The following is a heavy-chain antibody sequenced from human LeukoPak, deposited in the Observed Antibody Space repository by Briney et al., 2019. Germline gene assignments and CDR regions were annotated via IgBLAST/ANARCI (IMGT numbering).Heavy chain of an antibody. Sequence: PGGSQRLSCAASGFTLSEYYMSWTRQAPGKGLEWVSYISSSSSYTNYADSVKGRFTISRDNAKNSLYLQMNSLRVEDTAVYYCARDKSSIAAAATSYYYGMDVWGQGTTVTVSS. CDR1: GFTLSEYY. J-gene: IGHJ6*02. V-gene: IGHV3-11*06. CDR3: ARDKSSIAAAATSYYYGMDV. CDR2: ISSSSSYT. D-gene: IGHD6-13*01.